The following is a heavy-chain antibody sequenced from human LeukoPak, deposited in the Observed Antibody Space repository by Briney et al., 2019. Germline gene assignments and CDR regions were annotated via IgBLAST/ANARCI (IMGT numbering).Heavy chain of an antibody. CDR3: ARTSTGYSGYAPDGDY. D-gene: IGHD5-12*01. J-gene: IGHJ4*02. CDR1: GFTFSSYA. CDR2: INWNGGST. V-gene: IGHV3-20*04. Sequence: GGSLRLSCAASGFTFSSYAMSWVRQAPGKGLEWVSGINWNGGSTGYADSVKGRFTISRDNAKNSLYLQMNSLRAEDTALYYCARTSTGYSGYAPDGDYWGQGTLVTVSS.